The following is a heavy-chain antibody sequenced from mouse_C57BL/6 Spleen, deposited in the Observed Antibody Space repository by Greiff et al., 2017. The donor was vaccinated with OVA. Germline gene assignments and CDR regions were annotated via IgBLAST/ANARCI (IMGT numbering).Heavy chain of an antibody. CDR2: IYPGSGST. D-gene: IGHD2-1*01. Sequence: VQLQQPGAELVKPGASVKMSCKASGYTFTSYWITWVKQRPGQGLEWIGDIYPGSGSTNYNEKFKSKATLTVDTSSSTAYMQLSSLTSEDSAVYYCARFRGNYEYFDVWGTGTTVTVSS. V-gene: IGHV1-55*01. CDR1: GYTFTSYW. J-gene: IGHJ1*03. CDR3: ARFRGNYEYFDV.